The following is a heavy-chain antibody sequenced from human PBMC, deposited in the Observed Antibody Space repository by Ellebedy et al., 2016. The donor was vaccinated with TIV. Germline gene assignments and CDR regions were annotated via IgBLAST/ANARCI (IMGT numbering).Heavy chain of an antibody. J-gene: IGHJ4*02. CDR1: GGTFSSYA. CDR3: ARHSGYHAITYLPH. D-gene: IGHD5-12*01. V-gene: IGHV1-69*13. Sequence: AASVKVSCKASGGTFSSYAISWVRQGPGQGLEWMGESIGLFGTTSYAQKILGRVSITADEFTSTAYLDLSSLRSDDTAVYYCARHSGYHAITYLPHWGQGTLVSVSS. CDR2: SIGLFGTT.